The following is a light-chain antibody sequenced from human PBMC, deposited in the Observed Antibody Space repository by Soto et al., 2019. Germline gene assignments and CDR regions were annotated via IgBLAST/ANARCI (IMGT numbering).Light chain of an antibody. CDR2: AAS. J-gene: IGKJ4*01. CDR1: QSISSY. V-gene: IGKV1-39*01. Sequence: DIRLTHSLSSLSASKGDRVTLXFRASQSISSYLNWYQQKPGKAPKLLIYAASSLQSGVPSRFSGSGSGTDFTLTISSLQPEDFATYYCQQSYSTPLTFGGGTKVDIK. CDR3: QQSYSTPLT.